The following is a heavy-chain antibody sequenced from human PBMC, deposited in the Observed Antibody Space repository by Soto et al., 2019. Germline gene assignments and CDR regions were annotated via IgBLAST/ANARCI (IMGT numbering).Heavy chain of an antibody. V-gene: IGHV3-74*01. Sequence: GGSLRLSCAGSGFTFSNYWMHWVRQVPGKGILWVSRIDEYGNTINYADSVKGRFTISRDNARNTLYLEMNSLRAEDTALYYRTRAIGGRWSYWGPGTRFTVSS. CDR3: TRAIGGRWSY. CDR2: IDEYGNTI. D-gene: IGHD3-16*01. J-gene: IGHJ4*02. CDR1: GFTFSNYW.